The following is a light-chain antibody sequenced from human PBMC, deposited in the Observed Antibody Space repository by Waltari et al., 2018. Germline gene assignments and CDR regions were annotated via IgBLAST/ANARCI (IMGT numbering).Light chain of an antibody. Sequence: QSVLTQPPSASGAPGQRVPIACSVSSSNIGSNTVNWYQQLPGTAPKLLIYSNNQRPSGVPDRFSGSKSGTSASLAISGLQSEDEADYYCAAWDDSLYVVFGGGTKLTVL. CDR2: SNN. V-gene: IGLV1-44*01. J-gene: IGLJ2*01. CDR3: AAWDDSLYVV. CDR1: SSNIGSNT.